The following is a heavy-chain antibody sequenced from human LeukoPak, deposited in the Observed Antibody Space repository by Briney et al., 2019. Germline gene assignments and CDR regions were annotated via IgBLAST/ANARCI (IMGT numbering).Heavy chain of an antibody. CDR2: INHSGST. J-gene: IGHJ5*02. D-gene: IGHD3-16*02. V-gene: IGHV4-34*01. CDR3: ARGYDYVWGSYRYHWFDP. Sequence: SETLSLTCAVYGGSFSGYYWSWIRQPPGKGLEWIGEINHSGSTNYNPSLKSRVTMSVDTSKNQFSLKLSSVTAADTAVYYCARGYDYVWGSYRYHWFDPWGQGTLVTVSS. CDR1: GGSFSGYY.